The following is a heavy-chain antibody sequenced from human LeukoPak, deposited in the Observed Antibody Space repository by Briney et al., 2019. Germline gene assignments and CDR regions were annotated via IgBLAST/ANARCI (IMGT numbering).Heavy chain of an antibody. CDR3: AKYNWNYWIGAFDI. V-gene: IGHV3-23*01. CDR2: ISGSGGST. D-gene: IGHD1-7*01. Sequence: GGSLRLSCAASGFTFSSYAMSWVRQAPGEGLEWVSAISGSGGSTYYADSVKGRFIISRDNSKNTLYLQMNSLRAEDTAVYYCAKYNWNYWIGAFDIWGQGTMVTVSS. CDR1: GFTFSSYA. J-gene: IGHJ3*02.